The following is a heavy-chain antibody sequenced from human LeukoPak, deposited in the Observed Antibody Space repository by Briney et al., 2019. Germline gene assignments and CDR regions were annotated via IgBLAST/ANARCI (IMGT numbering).Heavy chain of an antibody. CDR3: ARSRLGRLSHPKHSEYFQH. Sequence: SVKVSCKASGGTFSSYAISWVRQAPGQGLEWMGGIIPIFGTANYAQKFQGRVTITTDESTSTAYMELSSLRSEDTAAYYCARSRLGRLSHPKHSEYFQHWGQGTLVTVSS. V-gene: IGHV1-69*05. CDR2: IIPIFGTA. CDR1: GGTFSSYA. J-gene: IGHJ1*01. D-gene: IGHD3-10*01.